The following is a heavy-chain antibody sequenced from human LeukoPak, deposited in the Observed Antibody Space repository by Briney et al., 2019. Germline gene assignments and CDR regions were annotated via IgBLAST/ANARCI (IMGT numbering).Heavy chain of an antibody. V-gene: IGHV4-38-2*02. CDR1: GYSISSGYY. D-gene: IGHD5-24*01. CDR2: IYHSGST. CDR3: ARGNSGGRDGYNSYYFDY. Sequence: KPSETLSLTCTVSGYSISSGYYWGWIRQPPGKGLEWIGSIYHSGSTYYNPSLKSRVTISVDTSKNQFSLKLSSVTAADTAVYYCARGNSGGRDGYNSYYFDYWGQGTLVTVSS. J-gene: IGHJ4*02.